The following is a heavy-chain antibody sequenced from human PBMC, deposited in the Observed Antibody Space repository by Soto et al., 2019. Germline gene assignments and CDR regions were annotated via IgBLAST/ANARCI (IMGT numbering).Heavy chain of an antibody. Sequence: EVQLLESGGGLVQPGGSLRLSCAASGFTFSNYAMLWVRQAPGKGLEWVSAIVGSGDSTYYADSVTGRVTISRANSKNTLHLQMNSLRADDAAVYYCAKESRGVAASVTGYWGQGTLVTVSS. CDR2: IVGSGDST. V-gene: IGHV3-23*01. J-gene: IGHJ4*02. D-gene: IGHD6-13*01. CDR1: GFTFSNYA. CDR3: AKESRGVAASVTGY.